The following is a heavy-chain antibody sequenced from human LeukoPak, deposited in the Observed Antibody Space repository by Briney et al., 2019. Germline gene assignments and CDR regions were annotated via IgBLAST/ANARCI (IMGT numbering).Heavy chain of an antibody. CDR2: INPNSGGT. J-gene: IGHJ4*02. D-gene: IGHD6-13*01. CDR1: GYTFTGYY. Sequence: ASVKVSCKASGYTFTGYYMHWVRQAPRQGLEWTGWINPNSGGTNYAQKFQGRVTMTRDTSISTAYMELSRLRSDDTAVYYCASLDSSSWRTFDYWGQGTLVTVSS. V-gene: IGHV1-2*02. CDR3: ASLDSSSWRTFDY.